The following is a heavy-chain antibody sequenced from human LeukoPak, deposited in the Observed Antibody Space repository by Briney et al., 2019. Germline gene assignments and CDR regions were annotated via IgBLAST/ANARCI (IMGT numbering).Heavy chain of an antibody. Sequence: GGSLRLSCAASGFTFSSYSMNWVRQAPGKGLEWVSSISGSSYYIYYADSVKGRFTISRDNSKNTLYLQMNSLRAEDTAVYYCAKTRLWFGESHDYWGQGTLVTVSS. CDR1: GFTFSSYS. J-gene: IGHJ4*02. CDR2: ISGSSYYI. CDR3: AKTRLWFGESHDY. D-gene: IGHD3-10*01. V-gene: IGHV3-21*04.